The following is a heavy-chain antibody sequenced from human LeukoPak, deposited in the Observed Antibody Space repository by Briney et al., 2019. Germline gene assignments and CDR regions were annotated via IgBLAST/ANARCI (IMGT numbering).Heavy chain of an antibody. CDR1: GDSIRDYY. Sequence: PSETLSLTCTVSGDSIRDYYWTWIRQSPGKGLEWIGNVYYSGSTNYNPSLTSRVTISIDTSKNQFSLKLSSVTAADTAVYYCARGYCTGGSCYYFDYWGQGTLVTVSS. V-gene: IGHV4-59*01. J-gene: IGHJ4*02. CDR3: ARGYCTGGSCYYFDY. D-gene: IGHD2-15*01. CDR2: VYYSGST.